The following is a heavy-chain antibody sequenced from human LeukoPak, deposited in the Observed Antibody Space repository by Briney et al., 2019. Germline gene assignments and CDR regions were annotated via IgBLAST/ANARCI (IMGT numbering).Heavy chain of an antibody. CDR2: INPNSGGT. J-gene: IGHJ5*02. D-gene: IGHD4-23*01. CDR3: ARGFDDYGGNSGVVWFDP. V-gene: IGHV1-2*02. Sequence: GASVKVSCKASGYTFTGYYMHWVRQAPGQGLEWMGWINPNSGGTNYAQKFQGRVTMTRDTSISTAYMELSRLRSDDTAVYYCARGFDDYGGNSGVVWFDPWGQGTLVTVFS. CDR1: GYTFTGYY.